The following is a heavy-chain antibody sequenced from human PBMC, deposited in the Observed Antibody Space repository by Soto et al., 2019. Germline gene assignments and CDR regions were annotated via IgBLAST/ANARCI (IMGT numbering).Heavy chain of an antibody. V-gene: IGHV3-30*18. CDR3: AKDRPSGSRPYYYGMDV. D-gene: IGHD1-26*01. Sequence: QVQLVESGGGVVQPGRSLRLSCAASGFTFSSYGMHWVRQAPGKGLARVAVISYDGSNKYYADSVKGRFTISRDNSKNTLYLQMNSLRAEDTAVYYCAKDRPSGSRPYYYGMDVWGQGTTVTVSS. J-gene: IGHJ6*02. CDR2: ISYDGSNK. CDR1: GFTFSSYG.